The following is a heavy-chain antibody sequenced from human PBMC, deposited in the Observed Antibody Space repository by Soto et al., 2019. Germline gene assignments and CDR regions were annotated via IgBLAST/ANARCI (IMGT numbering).Heavy chain of an antibody. D-gene: IGHD3-22*01. Sequence: SETLSLTCAVSGGSISSSNWWSWVRQPPGKGLEWIGEIYHSGSTNYNPSLKSRVTISVDKSKNQFSLKLSSVTAADTAVYYGARGYDSSGYYLGYYYYYGMDVWGQGTTVT. CDR1: GGSISSSNW. CDR2: IYHSGST. V-gene: IGHV4-4*02. CDR3: ARGYDSSGYYLGYYYYYGMDV. J-gene: IGHJ6*02.